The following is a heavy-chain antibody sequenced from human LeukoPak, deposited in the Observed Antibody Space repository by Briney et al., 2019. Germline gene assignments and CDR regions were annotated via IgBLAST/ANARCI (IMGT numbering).Heavy chain of an antibody. J-gene: IGHJ4*02. V-gene: IGHV4-34*01. D-gene: IGHD5-18*01. Sequence: SETLSLTCAVYGGSFSGYYWSWIRQPPGKGLEWIGEINHSGSTNYNPSLKSRVTISVDTSKNQFSPKLSSVTAADTAVYYCARGLRGYSYGFRYWGQGTLVTVSS. CDR2: INHSGST. CDR1: GGSFSGYY. CDR3: ARGLRGYSYGFRY.